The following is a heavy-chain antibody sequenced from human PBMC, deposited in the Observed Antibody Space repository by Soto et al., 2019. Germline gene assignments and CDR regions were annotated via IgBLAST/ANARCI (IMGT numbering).Heavy chain of an antibody. V-gene: IGHV1-58*01. CDR3: ASESTYYYDSSGYVGFDY. J-gene: IGHJ4*02. CDR2: IVVGSGST. CDR1: GFTFTSSA. D-gene: IGHD3-22*01. Sequence: SVKVSCKASGFTFTSSAVQWVRQARGQRLEWIGWIVVGSGSTNYAQKFQERVTITRDMSTSTAYMELSSLRSEDTAVYYCASESTYYYDSSGYVGFDYWGQGTLVTVSS.